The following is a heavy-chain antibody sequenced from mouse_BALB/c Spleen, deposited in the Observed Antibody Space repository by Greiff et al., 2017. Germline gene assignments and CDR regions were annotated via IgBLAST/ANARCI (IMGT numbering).Heavy chain of an antibody. Sequence: EVMLVESGGDLVKPGGSLKLSCAASGFTFSSYGMSWVRQTPDKRLEWVATISSGGSYTYYPDSVKGRFTISRDNAKNTLYLQMSSLKSEDTAMYYCARERVSTTATGAMDYWGQGTSVTVSS. D-gene: IGHD1-2*01. CDR3: ARERVSTTATGAMDY. CDR1: GFTFSSYG. CDR2: ISSGGSYT. V-gene: IGHV5-6*01. J-gene: IGHJ4*01.